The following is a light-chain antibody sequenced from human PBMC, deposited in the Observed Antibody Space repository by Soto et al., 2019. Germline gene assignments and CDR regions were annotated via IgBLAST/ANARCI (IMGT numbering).Light chain of an antibody. CDR3: QQYGSSPQT. CDR2: GAS. Sequence: VMTQAPATLSVSAGERATLSCRASQTINNNVAWYQLKDGQVPRLLIYGASTRATDVPARFSGSGSGTDFTLTISRLEPEDFAVYYCQQYGSSPQTFGQGTKVDIK. V-gene: IGKV3-20*01. J-gene: IGKJ1*01. CDR1: QTINNN.